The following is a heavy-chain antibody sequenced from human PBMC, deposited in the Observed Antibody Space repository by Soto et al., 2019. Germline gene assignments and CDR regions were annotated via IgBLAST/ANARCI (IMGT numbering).Heavy chain of an antibody. Sequence: SETLSLTCTVSGGSISSGDYYWSWIRQPPGKGLEWIGYIYYSGSTYYNPSLKSRVTISVDTSKNQFSLKLSSVTAADTAVYCCARAHQLPYCSSTSCYYNWFDPWGQGTLVTVSS. CDR3: ARAHQLPYCSSTSCYYNWFDP. CDR2: IYYSGST. J-gene: IGHJ5*02. CDR1: GGSISSGDYY. D-gene: IGHD2-2*01. V-gene: IGHV4-30-4*01.